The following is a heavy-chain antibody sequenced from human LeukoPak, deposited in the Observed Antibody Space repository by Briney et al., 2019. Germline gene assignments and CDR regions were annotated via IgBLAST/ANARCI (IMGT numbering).Heavy chain of an antibody. CDR1: GGSITSYY. CDR3: ASGGYCSSTSCYPNWFDP. Sequence: SETLSLTCTVSGGSITSYYWSWIRQPPGKRLEWIGYISCSGSTNYNPSLKSRVTISVDTSKNLFSLKLSSVTAADTAVYYCASGGYCSSTSCYPNWFDPWGPGTLVTVSS. D-gene: IGHD2-2*01. J-gene: IGHJ5*02. CDR2: ISCSGST. V-gene: IGHV4-59*01.